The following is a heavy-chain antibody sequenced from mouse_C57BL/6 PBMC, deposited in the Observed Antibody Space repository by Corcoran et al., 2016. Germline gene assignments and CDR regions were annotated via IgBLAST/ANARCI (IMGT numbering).Heavy chain of an antibody. CDR2: INTYSGVP. Sequence: QIQLVQSGPELKKPGETVKISCKASGYTFTTYGMSWVKQAPGKGLKWMGWINTYSGVPTYADDFKGRFAFSLETSASTAYLQINNLKNEDTATYFCARRVPAMDYWGQGTSVTVSS. CDR3: ARRVPAMDY. V-gene: IGHV9-3*01. CDR1: GYTFTTYG. J-gene: IGHJ4*01. D-gene: IGHD6-1*01.